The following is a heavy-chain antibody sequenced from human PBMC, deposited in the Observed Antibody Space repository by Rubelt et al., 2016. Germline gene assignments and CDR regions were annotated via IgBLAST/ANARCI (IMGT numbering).Heavy chain of an antibody. Sequence: QVQLQQWGAGLLKPSETLSLTCAVYGGSFSGYYWSWIRQPPGKGLEWIGEINHSGSTNYNPSLKSRVTHSGDTSKTQSALKLTSVTAADTAVYYCARGLARAAAAPRRLWFDPWGQGTLVTVSS. D-gene: IGHD6-13*01. CDR1: GGSFSGYY. CDR3: ARGLARAAAAPRRLWFDP. V-gene: IGHV4-34*01. CDR2: INHSGST. J-gene: IGHJ5*02.